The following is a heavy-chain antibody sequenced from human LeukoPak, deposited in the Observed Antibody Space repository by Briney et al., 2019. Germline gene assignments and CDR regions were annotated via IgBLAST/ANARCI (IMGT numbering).Heavy chain of an antibody. Sequence: PGGSLRLSCAASGFTFGSYGMHWVRQAPGKGLEWVAFIRYDGSNKYYADSVKGRFTISRDNSKNTLYLQMNSLRAEDTALYYCAKGSDIVVVGSLFDYWGQGTLVTVSS. V-gene: IGHV3-30*02. CDR3: AKGSDIVVVGSLFDY. J-gene: IGHJ4*02. CDR1: GFTFGSYG. D-gene: IGHD2-15*01. CDR2: IRYDGSNK.